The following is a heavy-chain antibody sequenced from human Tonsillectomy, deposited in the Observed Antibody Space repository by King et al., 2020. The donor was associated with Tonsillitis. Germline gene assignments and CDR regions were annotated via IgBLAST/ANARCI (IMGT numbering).Heavy chain of an antibody. D-gene: IGHD3-3*01. J-gene: IGHJ3*02. CDR3: AKDARRFLASGGAFDI. CDR2: ISWNSGSI. Sequence: VQLVESGGGLVQPGRSLRLSCAASGFTFDDYAMHWVRQAPGKGLEWVSGISWNSGSIGYADSVKGRFTISRDNAKNSLYLQMNSLRAEDTALYYCAKDARRFLASGGAFDIWGQGTMVTVSS. CDR1: GFTFDDYA. V-gene: IGHV3-9*01.